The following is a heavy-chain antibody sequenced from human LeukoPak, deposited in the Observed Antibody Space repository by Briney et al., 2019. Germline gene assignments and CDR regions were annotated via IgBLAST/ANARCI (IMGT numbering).Heavy chain of an antibody. V-gene: IGHV3-66*02. CDR1: GFTVSSNY. CDR2: IYSGGST. D-gene: IGHD3-3*01. CDR3: ALEWLLSDVLRSNWFDP. J-gene: IGHJ5*02. Sequence: GGSLRLSCAASGFTVSSNYMSWVRQAPGKGLEWVSVIYSGGSTYYADSVKGRFTISRDNSKNTLYLQINSLRPEDTAVYYCALEWLLSDVLRSNWFDPWGQGTLVTVSS.